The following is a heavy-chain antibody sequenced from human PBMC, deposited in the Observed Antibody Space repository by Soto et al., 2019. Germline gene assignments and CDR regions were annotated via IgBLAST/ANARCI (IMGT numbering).Heavy chain of an antibody. V-gene: IGHV1-8*02. J-gene: IGHJ5*02. CDR1: GYTFTNDD. CDR3: ARGMSDGFGEVS. D-gene: IGHD3-10*01. Sequence: QVQLMQSGAEVKKPGASVKVSCKTSGYTFTNDDINWVRQAAGQGLEWIGWMSPNSGNTGYAQKFQGRVTRTRDTSISTADMELSSRRAEDTAVYYCARGMSDGFGEVSWGQGTLVTVSS. CDR2: MSPNSGNT.